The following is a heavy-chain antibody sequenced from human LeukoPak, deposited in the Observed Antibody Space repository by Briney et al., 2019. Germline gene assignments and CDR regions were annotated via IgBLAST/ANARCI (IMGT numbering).Heavy chain of an antibody. CDR3: AREEPSPYYYDSSGYYDY. CDR1: GDSVSSNNAA. J-gene: IGHJ4*02. CDR2: TYYRSKWYN. D-gene: IGHD3-22*01. Sequence: SQTLSLTCAISGDSVSSNNAAWNWIRQSPSRGLEWLGRTYYRSKWYNDYAVSVKSRITINPDTSKNQFSLQLNSVTPEDTAVYYCAREEPSPYYYDSSGYYDYWGQGTLVTVSS. V-gene: IGHV6-1*01.